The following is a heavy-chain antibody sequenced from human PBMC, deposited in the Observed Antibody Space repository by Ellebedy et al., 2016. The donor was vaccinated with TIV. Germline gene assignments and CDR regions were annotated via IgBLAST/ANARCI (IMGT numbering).Heavy chain of an antibody. V-gene: IGHV3-66*01. CDR2: IYSGGAT. J-gene: IGHJ4*02. D-gene: IGHD4-17*01. Sequence: GESLKISCAASGITVSSNYMAWVRQSPGRGLEWVSIIYSGGATYYADSVKGRFTISRDNSKNTVYLQMNSLRVEDTAVYYCASRPNGDFHFLDYWGQGTLVTVSS. CDR3: ASRPNGDFHFLDY. CDR1: GITVSSNY.